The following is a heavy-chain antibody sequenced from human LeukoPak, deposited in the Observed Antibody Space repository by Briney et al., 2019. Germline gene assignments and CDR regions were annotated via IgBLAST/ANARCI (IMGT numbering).Heavy chain of an antibody. CDR3: AKDDPGGYIAV. CDR2: ISYDGSNK. CDR1: GFTFSSYG. Sequence: GGSLRLPCAASGFTFSSYGMHWVRQAPGKGLEWVAVISYDGSNKYYADSVKGRFTISRDNSKNTLYLQMNSLRAEDTAVYYCAKDDPGGYIAVCGKGTTGTVSS. J-gene: IGHJ6*03. V-gene: IGHV3-30*18. D-gene: IGHD2-15*01.